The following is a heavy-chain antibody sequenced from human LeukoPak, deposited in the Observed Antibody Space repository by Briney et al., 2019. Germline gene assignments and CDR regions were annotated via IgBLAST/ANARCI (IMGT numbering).Heavy chain of an antibody. J-gene: IGHJ4*02. CDR2: ISWNSGGI. CDR3: ARDLRYPG. D-gene: IGHD2-2*02. CDR1: GFTFDDYT. Sequence: PGGSLRLSCAASGFTFDDYTMHWVRQVPGKGLEWVSGISWNSGGIGYADSVKGRFTISRDNAKNSLYLQMNSLRAEDTAVYYCARDLRYPGWGQGTLVTVSS. V-gene: IGHV3-9*01.